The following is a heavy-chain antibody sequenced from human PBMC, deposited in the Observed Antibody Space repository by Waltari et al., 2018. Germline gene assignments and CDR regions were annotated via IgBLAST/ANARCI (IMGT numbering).Heavy chain of an antibody. CDR2: INTNSGNP. Sequence: QVALVQSGPELKKPGASVKVSCRASGSSFPSYAINWVRQAPGRGFELMGWINTNSGNPTYVQGFTGRFVFSLDTSVSTAFLQINSLEAEDTAVYYCAREVVPAATIVVNWFDPWGQGTLVTVSS. V-gene: IGHV7-4-1*02. CDR3: AREVVPAATIVVNWFDP. J-gene: IGHJ5*02. D-gene: IGHD2-2*01. CDR1: GSSFPSYA.